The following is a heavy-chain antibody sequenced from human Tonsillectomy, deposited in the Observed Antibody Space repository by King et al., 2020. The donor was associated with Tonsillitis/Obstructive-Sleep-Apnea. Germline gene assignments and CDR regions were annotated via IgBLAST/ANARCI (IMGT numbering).Heavy chain of an antibody. J-gene: IGHJ3*02. Sequence: LQLQESGPGLVKPSETLSLTCTVSVVSISSSRYYWGWIRQPPWKGLGWIGSIYYSGSTYYNHSLKSLVPISVDTPKNQFSLKLSSVTAADTAVYYCARTSRCSSTSCFAFDIWGQGTMVTVSS. CDR1: VVSISSSRYY. CDR2: IYYSGST. D-gene: IGHD2-2*01. V-gene: IGHV4-39*01. CDR3: ARTSRCSSTSCFAFDI.